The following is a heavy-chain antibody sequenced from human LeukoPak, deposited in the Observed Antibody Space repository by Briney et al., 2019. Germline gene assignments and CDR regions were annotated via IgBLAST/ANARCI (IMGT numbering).Heavy chain of an antibody. CDR3: ARGRKCRFCSSTSLGWFDP. CDR2: INHSGST. Sequence: GSLRLSCTASGFTFSSHWMTWVRQPPGKGLEWIGEINHSGSTNYNPSLKSRVTISVDTSKNQFSLKLSSVTAADTAVYYCARGRKCRFCSSTSLGWFDPWGQGTLVTVSS. CDR1: GFTFSSHW. D-gene: IGHD2-2*01. V-gene: IGHV4-34*01. J-gene: IGHJ5*02.